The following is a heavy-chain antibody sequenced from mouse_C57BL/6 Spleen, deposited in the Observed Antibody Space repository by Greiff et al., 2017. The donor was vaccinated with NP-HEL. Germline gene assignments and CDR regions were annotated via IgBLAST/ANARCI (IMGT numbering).Heavy chain of an antibody. CDR3: ARGEEYYGSTYFDV. J-gene: IGHJ1*03. CDR2: INPNNGGT. D-gene: IGHD1-1*01. Sequence: EVQLQQSGPELVKPGASVKISCKASGYTFTDYYMNWVKQSHGKSLEWIGDINPNNGGTSYNQKFKGKATLTVDKSSSTAYMELRSLTSEDSAVYYCARGEEYYGSTYFDVWGTGTTVTVSS. CDR1: GYTFTDYY. V-gene: IGHV1-26*01.